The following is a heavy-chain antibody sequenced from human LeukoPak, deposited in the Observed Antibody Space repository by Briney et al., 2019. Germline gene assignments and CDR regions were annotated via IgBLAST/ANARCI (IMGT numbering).Heavy chain of an antibody. D-gene: IGHD6-19*01. CDR2: MIPILGIA. CDR1: GGTFSSYA. Sequence: GASVKVSCKASGGTFSSYAISWVRQAPGQGLEWMGRMIPILGIANYAQKFQGRVTITADKSTSTAYMELSSLRSEDTAVYYCARGTVAVAGPFDYWGQGTLVTVSS. J-gene: IGHJ4*02. CDR3: ARGTVAVAGPFDY. V-gene: IGHV1-69*04.